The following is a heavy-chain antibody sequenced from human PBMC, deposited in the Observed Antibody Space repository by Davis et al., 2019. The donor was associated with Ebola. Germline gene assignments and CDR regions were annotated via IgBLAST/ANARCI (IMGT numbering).Heavy chain of an antibody. J-gene: IGHJ6*02. V-gene: IGHV3-30*03. CDR1: GFTFSSYG. Sequence: GESLKISCAASGFTFSSYGMHWVRQAPGKGLEWVAVISYDGSNKYYADSVKGRFTISSDNSKNTLYLQMNSLRAEDTAVYYCARERSYGPPYYYYGMDVWGQGTMVTVSS. CDR2: ISYDGSNK. D-gene: IGHD5-18*01. CDR3: ARERSYGPPYYYYGMDV.